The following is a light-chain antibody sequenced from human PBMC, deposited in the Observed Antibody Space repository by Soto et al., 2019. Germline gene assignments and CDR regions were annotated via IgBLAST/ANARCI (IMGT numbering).Light chain of an antibody. CDR1: QGITSY. Sequence: IQLTQSPSSLSASVGDRVTITCRASQGITSYLAWYQQRPGKAPGLLIYSASTLQSGVPSRFSGSGYGTDFSLTISNLQPEDFATYYCQQLYRHPLTVGGGTKV. J-gene: IGKJ4*01. CDR3: QQLYRHPLT. V-gene: IGKV1-9*01. CDR2: SAS.